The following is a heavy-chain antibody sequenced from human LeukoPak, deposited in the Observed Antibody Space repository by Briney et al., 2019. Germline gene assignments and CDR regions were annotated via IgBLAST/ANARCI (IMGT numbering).Heavy chain of an antibody. Sequence: GGSLRLSCAASGFTFSSYWMHWVRQAPGKGLEWVSAISGSGGSTYYADSVKGRFTISRDNSKNTLYLQMNSLRAEDTAVYYCATSFWSGYDWFDPWGQGTLVTVSS. CDR2: ISGSGGST. CDR1: GFTFSSYW. CDR3: ATSFWSGYDWFDP. J-gene: IGHJ5*02. V-gene: IGHV3-23*01. D-gene: IGHD3-3*01.